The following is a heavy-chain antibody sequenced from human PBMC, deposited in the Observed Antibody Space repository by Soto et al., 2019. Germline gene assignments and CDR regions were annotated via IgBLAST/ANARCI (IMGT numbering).Heavy chain of an antibody. CDR3: ARALREGLPIYYFDS. CDR2: IFWNDER. CDR1: GFSLSKARMG. V-gene: IGHV2-26*01. J-gene: IGHJ4*02. D-gene: IGHD1-26*01. Sequence: QVTLKESGPVLVKPTETLTLTCSVSGFSLSKARMGVSWIRQPPGKALEWLAHIFWNDERSYNTSLKSRLTISRATSKIQVVLTMTNVDPVDTGTYFCARALREGLPIYYFDSWGQGTLVTVSS.